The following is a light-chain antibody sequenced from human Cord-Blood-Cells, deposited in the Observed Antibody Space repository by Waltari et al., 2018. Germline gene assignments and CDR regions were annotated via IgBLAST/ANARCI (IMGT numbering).Light chain of an antibody. Sequence: QSALTQPASVAGSPGQSIIISCTGTSSAVGGSNYVSWYQQHPGKAPKLMIYDVSNRPSGVSNRFSGSKSGNTASLTISGLQAEDEADYYCSSYTSSSTVFGTGTKVTVL. CDR1: SSAVGGSNY. V-gene: IGLV2-14*01. J-gene: IGLJ1*01. CDR3: SSYTSSSTV. CDR2: DVS.